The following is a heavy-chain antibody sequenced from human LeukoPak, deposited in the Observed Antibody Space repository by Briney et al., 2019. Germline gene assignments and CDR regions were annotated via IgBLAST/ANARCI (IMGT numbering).Heavy chain of an antibody. J-gene: IGHJ4*02. CDR1: GFTVSSNY. Sequence: PGGSLRLSCAASGFTVSSNYMSWVRQAPGKGLEWGSVIYSGSSTHYADSVKGRFTMSRDNSKNTLYLQINNLRPEDTAVYFCARDLRDSRGSYGSDYWGQGTLVTVSS. D-gene: IGHD1-26*01. V-gene: IGHV3-53*01. CDR2: IYSGSST. CDR3: ARDLRDSRGSYGSDY.